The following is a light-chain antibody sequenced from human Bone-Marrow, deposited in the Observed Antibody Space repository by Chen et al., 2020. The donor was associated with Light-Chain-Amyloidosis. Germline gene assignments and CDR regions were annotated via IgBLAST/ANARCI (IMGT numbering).Light chain of an antibody. J-gene: IGLJ3*02. CDR1: NNGSTS. V-gene: IGLV3-21*02. CDR2: DDS. Sequence: SYVLTQPSSVSVAPGQTAPIACGGNNNGSTSVHWYQQPPGQAPLLVVYDDSDRPSGIPERLSGSNSGNTATLTISRVEAGDEADYYCQVWDRSSDRPVFGGGTKLTVL. CDR3: QVWDRSSDRPV.